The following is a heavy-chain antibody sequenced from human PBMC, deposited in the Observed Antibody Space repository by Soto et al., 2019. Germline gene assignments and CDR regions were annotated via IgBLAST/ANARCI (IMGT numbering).Heavy chain of an antibody. D-gene: IGHD1-7*01. CDR1: GGSFSGYY. V-gene: IGHV4-34*01. J-gene: IGHJ4*02. CDR2: INHSGST. CDR3: ARGYPNYYFDY. Sequence: SETLSLTYAVYGGSFSGYYWSWIRQPPGKGLEWIGEINHSGSTNYNPSLKSRVTISVDTSKNQFSLKLSSVTAADTAVYYCARGYPNYYFDYWGQGTLVTVSS.